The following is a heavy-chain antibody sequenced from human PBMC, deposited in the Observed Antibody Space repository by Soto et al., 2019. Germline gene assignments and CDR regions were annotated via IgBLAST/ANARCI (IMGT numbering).Heavy chain of an antibody. J-gene: IGHJ5*02. D-gene: IGHD3-10*01. CDR1: GFTFGDYA. V-gene: IGHV3-49*03. Sequence: LRLSCTASGFTFGDYAMSWFRQAPGKGLEWVGFIRSKAYGGTTEYAASVKGRFTISRDDSKSIAYLQMNSLKTEDTAVYYCTRDEVSMVLNNWFDPWGQGTLVTVSS. CDR3: TRDEVSMVLNNWFDP. CDR2: IRSKAYGGTT.